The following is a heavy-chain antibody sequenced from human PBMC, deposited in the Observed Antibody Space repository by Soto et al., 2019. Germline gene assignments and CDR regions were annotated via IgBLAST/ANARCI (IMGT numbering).Heavy chain of an antibody. CDR3: AKEKNRFTVTTYRMDV. J-gene: IGHJ6*02. CDR2: ISGSGGST. D-gene: IGHD4-17*01. CDR1: GFTFSSYA. Sequence: PGGSLRLSCAASGFTFSSYAMSWVRQAPGKGLEWVSAISGSGGSTYYADSVKGRFTISRDNSKNTLYLQMNSLRAEDTAVYYCAKEKNRFTVTTYRMDVWGQGTTVTVSS. V-gene: IGHV3-23*01.